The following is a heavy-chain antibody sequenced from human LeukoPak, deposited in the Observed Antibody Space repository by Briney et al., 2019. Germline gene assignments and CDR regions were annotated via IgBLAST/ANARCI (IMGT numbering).Heavy chain of an antibody. CDR3: ARVNPIVVNGMDV. CDR2: IYYSGST. D-gene: IGHD2-2*01. V-gene: IGHV4-61*05. J-gene: IGHJ6*02. CDR1: GGSIRSSYYY. Sequence: SETLSLTCTVSGGSIRSSYYYWGWIRQPPGKGLGWIGYIYYSGSTNYNPSLKSRVTISVDTSKNQFSLKLSSVTAADTAVYYCARVNPIVVNGMDVWGQGTTVTVSS.